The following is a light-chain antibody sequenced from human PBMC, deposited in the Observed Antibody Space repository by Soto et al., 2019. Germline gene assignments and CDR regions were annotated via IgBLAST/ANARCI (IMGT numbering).Light chain of an antibody. CDR2: GAS. CDR1: QSVGRY. J-gene: IGKJ5*01. V-gene: IGKV3-15*01. Sequence: EIVLTQSPATLSLSPGERATLSCRASQSVGRYLAWYQQKPGQAPRLLIYGASTRATGIPARFSGSGSGTEFTLTISSLQSEDFAVYYCQQYNDWPPTFGQGTRLEIK. CDR3: QQYNDWPPT.